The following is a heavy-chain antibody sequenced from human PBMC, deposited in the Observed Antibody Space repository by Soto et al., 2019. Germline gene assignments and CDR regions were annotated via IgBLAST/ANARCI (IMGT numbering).Heavy chain of an antibody. V-gene: IGHV1-8*01. J-gene: IGHJ4*02. D-gene: IGHD4-17*01. CDR2: MNPNSGNT. CDR3: ARTLYRDNVHY. CDR1: GYTFTSYD. Sequence: QVQLVQSGAEVKKPGASVKVSCKASGYTFTSYDINWVRQATGQGLEWMGWMNPNSGNTGYAQKFKGRLTMTRNTSTTTAYMTLSSLRSEDPAVYYCARTLYRDNVHYWGQGPLVTVSS.